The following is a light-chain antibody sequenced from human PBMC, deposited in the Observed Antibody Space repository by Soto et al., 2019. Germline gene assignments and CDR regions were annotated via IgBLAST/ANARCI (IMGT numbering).Light chain of an antibody. Sequence: EIVLTQSPGTLSLSPGERATLSCRASQSVSSTYLAWYQQKPGQAPRLLIYGGSSRATGIPDRFSGSGCGTDFTLTISRLEPEDFSVYYCQQYGTSPRTFGQGTKVEIK. CDR1: QSVSSTY. CDR3: QQYGTSPRT. CDR2: GGS. V-gene: IGKV3-20*01. J-gene: IGKJ1*01.